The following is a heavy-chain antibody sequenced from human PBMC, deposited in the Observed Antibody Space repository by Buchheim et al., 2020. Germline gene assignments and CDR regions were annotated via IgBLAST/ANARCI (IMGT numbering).Heavy chain of an antibody. CDR3: ARDWGSETSFHYYGMDV. CDR1: GGSINSGNYY. V-gene: IGHV4-61*02. CDR2: IYLSGRT. D-gene: IGHD3-16*01. Sequence: QVQLQESGPGLVKPSQTLSLTCNVSGGSINSGNYYWSWIRQPAGKGLEWIGRIYLSGRTDYNPSLGGRVTVSLDTSDNQISLRLKSVTAADTAVYYCARDWGSETSFHYYGMDVWGQGTT. J-gene: IGHJ6*02.